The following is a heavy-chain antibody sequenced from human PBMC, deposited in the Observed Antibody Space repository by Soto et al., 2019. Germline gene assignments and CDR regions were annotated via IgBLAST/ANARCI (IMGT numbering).Heavy chain of an antibody. CDR2: IYYSGST. D-gene: IGHD3-10*01. CDR1: GGSISSYY. V-gene: IGHV4-59*01. Sequence: SETLSLTCTVSGGSISSYYLSWIRQPPGKGLEWIGYIYYSGSTNYNPSLKSRVTISVDTSKNQFSLKLSSVTAADTAVYYCARDRYYYGSGGLALDYWGQGTLVTVYS. CDR3: ARDRYYYGSGGLALDY. J-gene: IGHJ4*02.